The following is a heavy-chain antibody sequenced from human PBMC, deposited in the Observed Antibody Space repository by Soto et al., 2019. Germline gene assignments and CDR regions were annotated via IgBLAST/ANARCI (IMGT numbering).Heavy chain of an antibody. CDR3: ARGGSGSYRNYYYYGMDV. J-gene: IGHJ6*02. CDR2: IYPGDSDT. D-gene: IGHD1-26*01. Sequence: PGEALKISCKGSGYSFTSYWIAWVRLMPGKGLEWMGIIYPGDSDTRYSPSFQGQATISADKSISTAYLQWSSLKASDTAMYYCARGGSGSYRNYYYYGMDVWGQGTTVTV. V-gene: IGHV5-51*01. CDR1: GYSFTSYW.